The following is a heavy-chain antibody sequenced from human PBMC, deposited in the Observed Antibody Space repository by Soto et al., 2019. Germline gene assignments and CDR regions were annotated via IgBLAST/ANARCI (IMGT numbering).Heavy chain of an antibody. D-gene: IGHD3-10*01. J-gene: IGHJ4*02. V-gene: IGHV1-2*04. CDR3: ARERDYYGSGSFDY. CDR2: INPNSGGT. Sequence: QVQLVQSGAEVKKPGASVKVSCKASGYTYTGYYMHWVRQAPGQGLEWMGWINPNSGGTNYAQKFQGWVTMTRDTSISTAYMELSRLRSDDTAVYFCARERDYYGSGSFDYWGQGTLVTVSS. CDR1: GYTYTGYY.